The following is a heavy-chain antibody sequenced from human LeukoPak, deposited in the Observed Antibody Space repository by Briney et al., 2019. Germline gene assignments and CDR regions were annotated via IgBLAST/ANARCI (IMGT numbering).Heavy chain of an antibody. Sequence: GGSLRLSCAASGFTFSSYSMNWVRQAPGKGLEWVSYISGNNDNIHQADSVKGRFTISRDNAKNSLYLQMNSLRAEDTAVYYCARDLSWSFDYWGQGTLVTVSS. D-gene: IGHD3-3*01. J-gene: IGHJ4*02. CDR1: GFTFSSYS. CDR2: ISGNNDNI. CDR3: ARDLSWSFDY. V-gene: IGHV3-48*01.